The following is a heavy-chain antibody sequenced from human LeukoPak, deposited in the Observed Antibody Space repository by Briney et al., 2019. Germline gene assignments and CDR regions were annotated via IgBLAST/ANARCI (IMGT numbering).Heavy chain of an antibody. Sequence: PSETLSLTCTVSGGSIGRSSYYWGWIRQPPGKGLEWIGNIYYSGKTYYNPSLKSRVTISVDTSKNQFSLKLSSVTAADTAVYYCASNSFDYYGSGSYSVDYWGQGTLVTVSS. CDR3: ASNSFDYYGSGSYSVDY. V-gene: IGHV4-39*07. J-gene: IGHJ4*02. D-gene: IGHD3-10*01. CDR1: GGSIGRSSYY. CDR2: IYYSGKT.